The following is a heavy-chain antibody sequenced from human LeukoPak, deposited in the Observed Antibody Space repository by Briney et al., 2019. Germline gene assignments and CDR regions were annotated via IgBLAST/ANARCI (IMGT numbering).Heavy chain of an antibody. CDR3: ARGRYDVLAGYQPPYFDY. CDR2: ISISSSYI. Sequence: GGSLRLSCAASGFTFSNYNINWVRQAPGKGLEWVSSISISSSYIYYADSVKGRFTISRDNAKDSLYLQMNSLRAEDTAVYYCARGRYDVLAGYQPPYFDYWGQETLVTVSS. CDR1: GFTFSNYN. J-gene: IGHJ4*02. D-gene: IGHD3-9*01. V-gene: IGHV3-21*01.